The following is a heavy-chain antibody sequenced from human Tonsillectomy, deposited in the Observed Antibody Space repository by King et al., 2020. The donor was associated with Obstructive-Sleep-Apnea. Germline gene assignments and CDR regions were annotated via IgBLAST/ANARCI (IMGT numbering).Heavy chain of an antibody. CDR1: GYSFTSYW. J-gene: IGHJ4*02. CDR3: ARPPAYYYDSSGHYFDY. V-gene: IGHV5-51*01. D-gene: IGHD3-22*01. CDR2: IYPGDSDT. Sequence: VQLVQSGAEVKKPGESLKISCKGSGYSFTSYWIGWVRQMPGKGLEWMGIIYPGDSDTRYSPSFQGQFTISADKSISTAYLQWSSLKASDTAMYYCARPPAYYYDSSGHYFDYWGQGTLVTVSS.